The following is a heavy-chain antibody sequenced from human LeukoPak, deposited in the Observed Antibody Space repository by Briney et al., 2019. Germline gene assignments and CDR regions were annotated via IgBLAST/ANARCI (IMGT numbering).Heavy chain of an antibody. CDR3: ARATHITIFGVVIYYYYGMDV. V-gene: IGHV1-69*13. CDR2: IIPIFGTA. Sequence: SVKVSCKASGGTFSSYAISWVRQAPGQGLEWMGGIIPIFGTANYAQKFQGRVTITADESTSTAYMELSSLRSEDTAVYYCARATHITIFGVVIYYYYGMDVWGQGTTVTVSS. CDR1: GGTFSSYA. D-gene: IGHD3-3*01. J-gene: IGHJ6*02.